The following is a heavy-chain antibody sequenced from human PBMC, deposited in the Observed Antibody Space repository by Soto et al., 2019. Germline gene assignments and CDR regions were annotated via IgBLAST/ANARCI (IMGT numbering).Heavy chain of an antibody. CDR3: ARDSSTTGYYGMDV. V-gene: IGHV3-53*01. CDR1: GFTVKNYQ. J-gene: IGHJ6*02. CDR2: IYSGGVT. Sequence: GGSLRLSCAASGFTVKNYQMNWVRQAPGKGLEWVSVIYSGGVTYYPDSVKGRFTIIRDTSRNSVYLQMNSLRADDTAIYYCARDSSTTGYYGMDVWGQGTTVTVSS.